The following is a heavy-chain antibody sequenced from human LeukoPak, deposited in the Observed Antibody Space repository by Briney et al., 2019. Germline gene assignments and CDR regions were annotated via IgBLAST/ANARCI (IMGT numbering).Heavy chain of an antibody. CDR1: GYSISSGYY. CDR2: IYHSGRT. V-gene: IGHV4-38-2*02. J-gene: IGHJ5*02. CDR3: ARGYCSSTSCYFDP. D-gene: IGHD2-2*01. Sequence: PSETLSLTCTVSGYSISSGYYWGWIRQPPGKGLEWIGSIYHSGRTYYNPSLKSRVSISVDTSKNQFSLKLSSVTAADTAVYHCARGYCSSTSCYFDPWGQGTLVTVSS.